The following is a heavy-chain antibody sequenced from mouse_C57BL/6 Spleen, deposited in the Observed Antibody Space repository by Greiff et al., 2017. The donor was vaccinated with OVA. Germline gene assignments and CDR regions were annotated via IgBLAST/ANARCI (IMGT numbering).Heavy chain of an antibody. Sequence: QVQLQQPGAELVKPGASVKLSCKASGYTFTSYWMHWVKQRPGQGLEWIGMIPPNSGSTNYNEKFKSKATLTVDKSSSTAYMQLSSLTSEDSAVYYCARYPDGAMDYWGQGTSVTVSA. J-gene: IGHJ4*01. CDR1: GYTFTSYW. CDR2: IPPNSGST. V-gene: IGHV1-64*01. D-gene: IGHD2-3*01. CDR3: ARYPDGAMDY.